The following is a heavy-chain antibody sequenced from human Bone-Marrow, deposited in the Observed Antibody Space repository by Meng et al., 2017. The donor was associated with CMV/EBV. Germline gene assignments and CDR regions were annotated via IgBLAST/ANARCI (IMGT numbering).Heavy chain of an antibody. J-gene: IGHJ4*02. CDR1: GFSFGDVY. CDR2: ISSSGGTI. CDR3: ARDLPGTTGSNY. Sequence: GESLKISCGASGFSFGDVYMTWIRRAPGRGLEWLSSISSSGGTIYSADSVKGRFTISRDNAHNSLYLQMTSLGAEDTAVYYCARDLPGTTGSNYWGQGTLVTVS. D-gene: IGHD1-1*01. V-gene: IGHV3-11*04.